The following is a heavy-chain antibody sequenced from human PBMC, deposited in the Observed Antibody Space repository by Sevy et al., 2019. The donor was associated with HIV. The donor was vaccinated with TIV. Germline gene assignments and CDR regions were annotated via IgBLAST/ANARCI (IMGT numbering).Heavy chain of an antibody. J-gene: IGHJ3*02. CDR3: ARCVQTYDAFDI. CDR2: ISGISNYI. D-gene: IGHD6-6*01. V-gene: IGHV3-21*01. CDR1: GFTFSTYN. Sequence: GGSLRLSCAASGFTFSTYNMNWVRQAPGKGLEWVSFISGISNYIYYADSVKGRFTISRDNAKNSLYLQMNSLRAEDTAIYYCARCVQTYDAFDIWGQGTMVTVSS.